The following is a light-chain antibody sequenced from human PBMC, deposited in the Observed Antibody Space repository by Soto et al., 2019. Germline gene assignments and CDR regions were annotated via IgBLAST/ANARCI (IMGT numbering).Light chain of an antibody. CDR1: QSVSSSY. J-gene: IGKJ1*01. CDR3: QHYGSSWT. CDR2: GAS. Sequence: EIVLTQSPATLSSFPGDRVTLSCRASQSVSSSYLAWYQQKAGQAPRLLIYGASSRATGIPDRFSGSGSGTDFTLTISRLEPEDFAVYYCQHYGSSWTFGQGTKVDIK. V-gene: IGKV3-20*01.